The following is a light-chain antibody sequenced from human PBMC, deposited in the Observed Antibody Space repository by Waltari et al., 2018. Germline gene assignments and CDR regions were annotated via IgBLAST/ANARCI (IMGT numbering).Light chain of an antibody. Sequence: QSALTQPASVSGSPGQSITIFCSGTSSDVAYYNLVSWYQQHPGKAPNVIIYEVTKRPSGVSNRFSGSKSGNTASLTISGLQAEDEAEYFCCSFAGSVTFVVFGGGTKVTVL. CDR2: EVT. J-gene: IGLJ2*01. CDR3: CSFAGSVTFVV. CDR1: SSDVAYYNL. V-gene: IGLV2-23*02.